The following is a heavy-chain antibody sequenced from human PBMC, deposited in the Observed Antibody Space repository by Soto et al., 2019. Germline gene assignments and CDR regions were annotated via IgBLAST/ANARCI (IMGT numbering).Heavy chain of an antibody. J-gene: IGHJ6*02. CDR3: ARDHIVVVVAATAYYYYGMDV. CDR1: GGSISSYY. V-gene: IGHV4-4*07. D-gene: IGHD2-15*01. CDR2: IYTSGST. Sequence: QVQLQESGPGLVKPSETLSLTCTVSGGSISSYYWSWIRQPPGKGLKWIGRIYTSGSTNYNPSLTSRVTMSVDTSKNQFSLKLSSVTAADTAVYYCARDHIVVVVAATAYYYYGMDVWGQGTTVTVSS.